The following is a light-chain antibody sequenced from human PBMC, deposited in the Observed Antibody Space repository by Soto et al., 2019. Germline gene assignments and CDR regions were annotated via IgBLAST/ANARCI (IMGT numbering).Light chain of an antibody. V-gene: IGKV3-20*01. CDR2: GAS. CDR3: QQYGSSPPRT. CDR1: QSVSNDF. Sequence: EIVLTQSPGILSLSPGERATLSCRASQSVSNDFLAWYQQKPGQAPRLLIYGASTRATDVPDRFSGSGSVADFTLSISRLEPEDFAVYYCQQYGSSPPRTFGQGTKVEMK. J-gene: IGKJ1*01.